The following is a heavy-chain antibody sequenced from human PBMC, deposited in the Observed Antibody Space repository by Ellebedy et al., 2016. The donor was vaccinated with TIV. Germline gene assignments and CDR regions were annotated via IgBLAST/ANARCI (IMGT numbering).Heavy chain of an antibody. J-gene: IGHJ4*02. CDR1: GFTFSSYW. Sequence: GGSLRLXXAASGFTFSSYWMSWVRQAPGKGLEWVANRNQVGSTDYYVGSVKGRFTISRDNTKNSLYLQMNSLTAEDTAVYYCARGSIAQESYWEYWGQGTLVTVSS. CDR3: ARGSIAQESYWEY. CDR2: RNQVGSTD. V-gene: IGHV3-7*01. D-gene: IGHD1-26*01.